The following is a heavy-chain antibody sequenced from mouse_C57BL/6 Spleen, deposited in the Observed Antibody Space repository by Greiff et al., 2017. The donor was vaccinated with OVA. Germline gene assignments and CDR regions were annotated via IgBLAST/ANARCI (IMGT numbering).Heavy chain of an antibody. CDR3: ARWSSNRNFDY. Sequence: EVHLVESGPVLVKPGASVKMSCKASGYTFTDYYMNWVKQSHGKSLEWIGVINPYNGGTSYNQKFKGKATLTVDKSSSTAYMELNSLTSEDSAVYYCARWSSNRNFDYWGQGTTLTVSS. V-gene: IGHV1-19*01. J-gene: IGHJ2*01. D-gene: IGHD6-1*01. CDR1: GYTFTDYY. CDR2: INPYNGGT.